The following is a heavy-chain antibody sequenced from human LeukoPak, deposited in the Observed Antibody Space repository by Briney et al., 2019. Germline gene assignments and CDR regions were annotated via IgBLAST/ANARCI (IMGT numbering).Heavy chain of an antibody. CDR2: IISSSSYI. D-gene: IGHD2-15*01. J-gene: IGHJ5*02. V-gene: IGHV3-21*01. Sequence: GGSLGLSCAASGFTFSNHSTNWVRQAPGKGLEWVSSIISSSSYIYYADSVKGRFTISRDNAKNSLYLQMNSLRAEDTAVYYCARGVVVVAATYGWFDPWGQGTLVTVSS. CDR3: ARGVVVVAATYGWFDP. CDR1: GFTFSNHS.